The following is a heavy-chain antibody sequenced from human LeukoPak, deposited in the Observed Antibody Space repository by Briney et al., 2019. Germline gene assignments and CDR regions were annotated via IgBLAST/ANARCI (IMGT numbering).Heavy chain of an antibody. CDR2: IYYSGST. Sequence: PSESLSLTCTVSGGSISSSSYYWGWIRQPPGKGLEWIGNIYYSGSTYYNPSLKSRVTISVDTSKNQFSLKLSSVTAADTALYYCASLSRGYYYYMDVWGKGTTVTVSS. J-gene: IGHJ6*03. CDR1: GGSISSSSYY. V-gene: IGHV4-39*01. CDR3: ASLSRGYYYYMDV. D-gene: IGHD3-10*01.